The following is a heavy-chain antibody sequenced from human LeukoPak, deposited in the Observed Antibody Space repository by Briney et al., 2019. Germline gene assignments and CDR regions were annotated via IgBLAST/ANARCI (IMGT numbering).Heavy chain of an antibody. D-gene: IGHD3/OR15-3a*01. CDR3: ARDGPRQYYFDY. J-gene: IGHJ4*02. CDR2: ISYDGSNK. Sequence: GGSLRLSCAASGFTFSSYGMHWVRQAPGKGLEWVAVISYDGSNKYYADSVKGRFTISRDNSKNTLYLQMNSLRAEDTAVYYCARDGPRQYYFDYWGQGTLVTVSS. CDR1: GFTFSSYG. V-gene: IGHV3-30*03.